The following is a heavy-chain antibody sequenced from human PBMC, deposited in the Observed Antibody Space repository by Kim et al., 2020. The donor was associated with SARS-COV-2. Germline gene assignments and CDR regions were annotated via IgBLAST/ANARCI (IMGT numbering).Heavy chain of an antibody. D-gene: IGHD3-3*01. CDR1: GFTFSSYA. CDR2: ISYDGSNK. CDR3: ARDRGFWSGYLYYFDY. Sequence: GGSLRLSCAASGFTFSSYAMHWVRQAPGKGLEWVAVISYDGSNKYYADSVKGRFTISRDNSKNTLYLQMNSLRAEDTAVYYCARDRGFWSGYLYYFDYWG. V-gene: IGHV3-30-3*01. J-gene: IGHJ4*01.